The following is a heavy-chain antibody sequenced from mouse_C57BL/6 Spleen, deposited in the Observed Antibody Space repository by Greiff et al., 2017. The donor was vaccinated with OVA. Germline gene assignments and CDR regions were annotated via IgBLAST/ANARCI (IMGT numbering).Heavy chain of an antibody. V-gene: IGHV1-15*01. D-gene: IGHD1-1*01. J-gene: IGHJ3*01. CDR1: GYTFTDYE. Sequence: VKVVESGAELVRPGASVTLSCKASGYTFTDYEMHWVKQTPVHGLEWIGAIDPETGGTAYNQKFKGKAILTADKSSSTAYMELRSLTSEDSAVYYCTRAPITTVVATEEVWFAYWGQGTLVTVSA. CDR3: TRAPITTVVATEEVWFAY. CDR2: IDPETGGT.